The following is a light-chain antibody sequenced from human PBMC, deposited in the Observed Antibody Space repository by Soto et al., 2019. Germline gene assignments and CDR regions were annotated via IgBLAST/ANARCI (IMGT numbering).Light chain of an antibody. V-gene: IGKV3-15*01. Sequence: EIVVSQSPATLYVSPGERATLSCRASPSFSINLAWYQQKPGQAPRLLIYGASTRATGIPARFSGSGSGTELTLTISSLQSEDFEVHHCQHYTSWPRPWTFGQGTKVDIK. CDR2: GAS. J-gene: IGKJ1*01. CDR1: PSFSIN. CDR3: QHYTSWPRPWT.